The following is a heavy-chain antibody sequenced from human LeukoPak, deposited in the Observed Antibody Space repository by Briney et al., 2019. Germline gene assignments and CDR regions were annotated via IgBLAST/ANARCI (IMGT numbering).Heavy chain of an antibody. V-gene: IGHV1-69*13. J-gene: IGHJ4*02. Sequence: SVKVSCKASGGTFSNYAINWVRQAPGQGLEWMGESIPIFGSVKFAQKFQGGVTITADESTSTVYMELNSLRPEDTAVYYGARSAHYSSAFDLWGQGTLVTVSS. CDR2: SIPIFGSV. D-gene: IGHD4-11*01. CDR3: ARSAHYSSAFDL. CDR1: GGTFSNYA.